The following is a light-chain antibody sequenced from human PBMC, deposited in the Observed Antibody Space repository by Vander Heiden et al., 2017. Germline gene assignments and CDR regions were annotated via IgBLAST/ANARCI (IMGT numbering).Light chain of an antibody. J-gene: IGKJ2*01. Sequence: EIVLPQSPDTLSVSPGDRVTLSCRASQSVSSDLAWYQQKPGQAPRLLIYDASTRATGIPARFSGSGSETEFTLTISSLQSEDFAVYYCQQYNDWPPYTFGQGTKLEIK. V-gene: IGKV3-15*01. CDR1: QSVSSD. CDR3: QQYNDWPPYT. CDR2: DAS.